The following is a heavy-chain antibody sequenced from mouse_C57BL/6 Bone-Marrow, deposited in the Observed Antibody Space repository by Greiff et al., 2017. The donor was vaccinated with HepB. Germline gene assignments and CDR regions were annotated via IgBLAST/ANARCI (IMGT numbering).Heavy chain of an antibody. D-gene: IGHD2-3*01. Sequence: EVQLVESGEGLVKPGGSLKLSCAASGFTFSSYAMSWVRQTPEKRLEWVAYISSGGDYIYYADTVKGRFTISRDNAKNNLYLQMSHLKSEDTAMYYCARDSWLLPFDYWGQGTTLTVSS. J-gene: IGHJ2*01. CDR1: GFTFSSYA. CDR2: ISSGGDYI. CDR3: ARDSWLLPFDY. V-gene: IGHV5S21*01.